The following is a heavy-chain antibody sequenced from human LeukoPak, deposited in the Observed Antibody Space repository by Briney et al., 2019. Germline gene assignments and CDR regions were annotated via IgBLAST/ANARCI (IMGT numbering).Heavy chain of an antibody. CDR2: IYPEDSDT. J-gene: IGHJ6*03. Sequence: GESLQISCKGSGYSFTSYWIGWVRQMPGKGLEWMGIIYPEDSDTIYSPSFQGQVTISADKSISTAYLQWSGLRASDTAMYYCARSRRDFFYYYYMDVWGKGTTVTVSS. D-gene: IGHD3/OR15-3a*01. CDR3: ARSRRDFFYYYYMDV. CDR1: GYSFTSYW. V-gene: IGHV5-51*01.